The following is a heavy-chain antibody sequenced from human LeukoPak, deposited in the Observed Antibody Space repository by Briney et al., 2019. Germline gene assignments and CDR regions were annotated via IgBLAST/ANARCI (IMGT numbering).Heavy chain of an antibody. CDR2: IYPYDSDT. V-gene: IGHV5-51*01. J-gene: IGHJ4*02. Sequence: TGESLKISCKASGYSFTSYWIGWVRQMPGKGLEWMGIIYPYDSDTRYSPSLQGQVTISADKSISTAYLQWSNLKASDTAMYYCARHIGYSAWNPDYWGQGTLVTVSS. CDR3: ARHIGYSAWNPDY. D-gene: IGHD5-12*01. CDR1: GYSFTSYW.